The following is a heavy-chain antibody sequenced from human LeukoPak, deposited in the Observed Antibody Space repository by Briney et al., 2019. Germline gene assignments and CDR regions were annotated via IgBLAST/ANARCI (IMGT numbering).Heavy chain of an antibody. CDR2: FDPEDGVT. Sequence: ASVKVSCKVSGYTLTELSMHWVRQAPGKGLEWLGGFDPEDGVTIYAQKFQGRVTMTEDTSTDTAYMELSSLRSEDTAVYYCAADTDILTGQDAFDIWGQGTMVTVSS. J-gene: IGHJ3*02. CDR3: AADTDILTGQDAFDI. CDR1: GYTLTELS. D-gene: IGHD3-9*01. V-gene: IGHV1-24*01.